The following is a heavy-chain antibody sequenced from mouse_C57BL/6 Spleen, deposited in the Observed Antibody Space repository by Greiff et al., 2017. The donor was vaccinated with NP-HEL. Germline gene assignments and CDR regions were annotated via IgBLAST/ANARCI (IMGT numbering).Heavy chain of an antibody. CDR2: ISYSGST. Sequence: EVQGVESGPGMVKPSQSLSLTCTVTGYSITSGYDWHWIRHFPGNKLEWMGYISYSGSTNYNPSLKSRISITHDTSKNHFFLKLNSVTTEDTATYYCARDDGNYWFAYWGQGTLVTVSA. CDR3: ARDDGNYWFAY. V-gene: IGHV3-1*01. CDR1: GYSITSGYD. J-gene: IGHJ3*01. D-gene: IGHD2-1*01.